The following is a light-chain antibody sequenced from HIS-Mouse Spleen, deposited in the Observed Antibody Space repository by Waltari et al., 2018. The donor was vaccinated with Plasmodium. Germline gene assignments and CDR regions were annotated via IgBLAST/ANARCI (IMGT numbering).Light chain of an antibody. CDR3: CSYAGSSTYV. CDR1: SSDVGRYNL. V-gene: IGLV2-23*01. J-gene: IGLJ1*01. Sequence: QSALTQPASVSGSPGQSITLSCTGTSSDVGRYNLVSWYQRHPGKSPKRIIYAGSKRPSGVSNLFSGSKSGNTASLTISGRQADDEADYYCCSYAGSSTYVFGTGTKVTVL. CDR2: AGS.